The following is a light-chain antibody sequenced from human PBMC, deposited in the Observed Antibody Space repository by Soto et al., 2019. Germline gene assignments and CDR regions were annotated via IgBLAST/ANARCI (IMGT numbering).Light chain of an antibody. J-gene: IGKJ5*01. CDR2: GAS. Sequence: EIVLTQSPGTLSLSPGERATLSCTASQSVSNSYLAWYQQKPGQAPRLLISGASSRATGIPDRFSGSGSGTDFTLTIIRLEPEDFALYYCQHYVERSPITFGQGTRLEIK. V-gene: IGKV3-20*01. CDR3: QHYVERSPIT. CDR1: QSVSNSY.